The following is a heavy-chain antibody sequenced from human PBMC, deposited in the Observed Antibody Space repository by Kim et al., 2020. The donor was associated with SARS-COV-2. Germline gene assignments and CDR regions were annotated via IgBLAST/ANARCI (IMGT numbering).Heavy chain of an antibody. V-gene: IGHV3-23*01. CDR3: VSQGSSAWTVPFDN. J-gene: IGHJ4*02. Sequence: HADSVKCRFTISRDNPKNTIYLQMSSLRVEDTAIYYCVSQGSSAWTVPFDNWGQGTLVTVSS. D-gene: IGHD6-19*01.